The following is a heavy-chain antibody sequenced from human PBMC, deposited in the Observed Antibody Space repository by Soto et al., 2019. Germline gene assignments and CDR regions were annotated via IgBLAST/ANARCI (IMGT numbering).Heavy chain of an antibody. J-gene: IGHJ6*02. V-gene: IGHV1-18*01. Sequence: QVQLVQSGAEVKKPGASVKVSCKASGYTFTSYGISWVRQAPGQGLEWMGWISAYNGNTNYAQKLQGRVTMTTDTATSTAYMELRSLRSDDTAVYYCARVWTTSGVVVPAATNLYYYYGMDVWGQGTTVTVSS. D-gene: IGHD2-2*01. CDR3: ARVWTTSGVVVPAATNLYYYYGMDV. CDR2: ISAYNGNT. CDR1: GYTFTSYG.